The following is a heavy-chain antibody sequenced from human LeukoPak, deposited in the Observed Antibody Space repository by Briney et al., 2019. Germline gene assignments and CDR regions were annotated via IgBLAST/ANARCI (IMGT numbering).Heavy chain of an antibody. CDR3: ARGADCSSTSCYRIWLDP. J-gene: IGHJ5*02. Sequence: SETLSLTCTVSGGSISSSSYYWGWIRQPPGKGLEWIGSIYYSGSTYYNPSLKSRVTISVDTSKNQFSLKLSFVTAADTAVYYCARGADCSSTSCYRIWLDPWGQGTLVTVSS. CDR2: IYYSGST. V-gene: IGHV4-39*07. D-gene: IGHD2-2*01. CDR1: GGSISSSSYY.